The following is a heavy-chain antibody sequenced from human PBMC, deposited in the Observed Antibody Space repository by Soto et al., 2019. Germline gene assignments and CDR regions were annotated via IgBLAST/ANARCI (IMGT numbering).Heavy chain of an antibody. D-gene: IGHD6-13*01. Sequence: SETLSLTCTVSGGSISSYYWSWIRQPPGKGLEWIGYIYYSGSTNYNPSLKSRVTISVDTSKNQFSLKLSSVTAADTAVYYCARLDIAAAGIAGYDYWGRGTLVTVSS. CDR2: IYYSGST. J-gene: IGHJ4*02. CDR1: GGSISSYY. CDR3: ARLDIAAAGIAGYDY. V-gene: IGHV4-59*08.